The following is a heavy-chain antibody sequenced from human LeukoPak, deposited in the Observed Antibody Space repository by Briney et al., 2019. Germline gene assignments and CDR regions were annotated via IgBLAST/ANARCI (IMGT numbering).Heavy chain of an antibody. V-gene: IGHV1-2*02. CDR3: ARAYGIEYYFDY. J-gene: IGHJ4*02. D-gene: IGHD4-17*01. CDR1: GYTFTGYY. Sequence: ASVKVSCKASGYTFTGYYIQWVRQAPGQGLEWVGWINPKSGGTNSPQNFQGRVTMTRDTSITTAYMELSRLRSDDTAVYHCARAYGIEYYFDYWGQGTLVTVSS. CDR2: INPKSGGT.